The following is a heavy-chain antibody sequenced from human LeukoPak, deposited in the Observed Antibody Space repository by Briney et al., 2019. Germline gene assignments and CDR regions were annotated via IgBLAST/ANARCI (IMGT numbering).Heavy chain of an antibody. CDR1: GGSISSYY. CDR3: ATKMGPIQLWNLMAFDY. V-gene: IGHV4-59*01. Sequence: PSETLSLTCTVSGGSISSYYWSWIRQPPGKGLEWIGYIYYSGSTNYNPSLKSRVTISVDTSKNQFSLKLSSVTAADTAVYYCATKMGPIQLWNLMAFDYRGQGTLVTVSS. CDR2: IYYSGST. J-gene: IGHJ4*02. D-gene: IGHD5-18*01.